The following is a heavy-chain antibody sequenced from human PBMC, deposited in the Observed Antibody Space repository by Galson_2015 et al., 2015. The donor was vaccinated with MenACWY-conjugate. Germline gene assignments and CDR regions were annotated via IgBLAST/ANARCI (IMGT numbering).Heavy chain of an antibody. CDR3: ARQVVVVVAANYYYYYGMDV. Sequence: SLRLSCAASGFTVSSNYMSWVRQAPGKGLEWVSVIYSGGSTYYADSVKGRFTISRDNSKNTLYLQMNSLRAEDTAVYYCARQVVVVVAANYYYYYGMDVWGQGTTVTVSS. CDR1: GFTVSSNY. V-gene: IGHV3-53*01. D-gene: IGHD2-15*01. J-gene: IGHJ6*02. CDR2: IYSGGST.